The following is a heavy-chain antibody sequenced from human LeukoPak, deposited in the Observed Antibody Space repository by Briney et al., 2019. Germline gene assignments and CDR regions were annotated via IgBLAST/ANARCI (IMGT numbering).Heavy chain of an antibody. D-gene: IGHD2-2*01. V-gene: IGHV4-34*01. J-gene: IGHJ5*02. CDR3: ARGAFHTSSVWFDP. CDR1: GESFSHYY. CDR2: INHRGIT. Sequence: SETLSLTCAVSGESFSHYYWSWLRQTPGKGLEWIGEINHRGITNYNPSLKSRVAISIDTSRNQFSLQVTSVTAADTAVFYCARGAFHTSSVWFDPWGQGTLVTVSS.